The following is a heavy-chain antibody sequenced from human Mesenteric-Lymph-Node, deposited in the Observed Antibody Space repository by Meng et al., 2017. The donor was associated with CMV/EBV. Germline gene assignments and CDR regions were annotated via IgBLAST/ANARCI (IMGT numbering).Heavy chain of an antibody. J-gene: IGHJ4*02. Sequence: SVKVSCKASGGTFSSYTISWVRQAPGQGLEWMGRIIPILGIETYAQKFQGRVTITADKSTSTAFMELSSLRSEDTAVYYCAREPPSLDYSMDYFDYWGQGTLVTVSS. CDR1: GGTFSSYT. CDR2: IIPILGIE. V-gene: IGHV1-69*04. D-gene: IGHD3-10*01. CDR3: AREPPSLDYSMDYFDY.